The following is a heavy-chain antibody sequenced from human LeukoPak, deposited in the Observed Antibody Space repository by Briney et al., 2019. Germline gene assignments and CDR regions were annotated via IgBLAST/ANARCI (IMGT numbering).Heavy chain of an antibody. CDR3: ARAITIFGVVIIDYYYGMDV. J-gene: IGHJ6*02. CDR2: IIPIFGTA. Sequence: SVKVSCKASGGTFSSYAISWVRQAPGQGLEWMGGIIPIFGTANYAQKFQGRVTITADESTSTAYMELSSLRSEDTAVYYCARAITIFGVVIIDYYYGMDVWGQGTTVTVSS. CDR1: GGTFSSYA. D-gene: IGHD3-3*01. V-gene: IGHV1-69*13.